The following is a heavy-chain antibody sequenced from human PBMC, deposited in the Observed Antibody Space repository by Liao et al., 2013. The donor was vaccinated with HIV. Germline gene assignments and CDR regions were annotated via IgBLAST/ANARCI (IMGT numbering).Heavy chain of an antibody. Sequence: QVKLQESGPGLVKASETLSLTCTVSGGSISRHYWSWIRQPPGKGLEWIGYIFYSGSINYNPSLGSRITISLDTSENQFSLKLTSVTAADTAIYYCARGSNTSGLRYWGQGTLVTVSS. CDR3: ARGSNTSGLRY. V-gene: IGHV4-59*11. CDR2: IFYSGSI. J-gene: IGHJ4*02. CDR1: GGSISRHY. D-gene: IGHD3-10*01.